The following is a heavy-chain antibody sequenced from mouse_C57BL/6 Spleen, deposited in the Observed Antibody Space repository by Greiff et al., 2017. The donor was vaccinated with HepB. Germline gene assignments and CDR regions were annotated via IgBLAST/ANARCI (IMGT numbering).Heavy chain of an antibody. J-gene: IGHJ2*01. D-gene: IGHD2-10*01. V-gene: IGHV5-6*01. Sequence: EVMLVESGGDLVKPGGSLKLSCAASGFTFSSYGMSWVRQTPDKRLEWVATISSGGSYTYYPDSVKGRFTISRDNAKNTLYLQMSSLKSEDTAMYYCARLAYYGKNYYFVYWGQGTTLTVSS. CDR2: ISSGGSYT. CDR3: ARLAYYGKNYYFVY. CDR1: GFTFSSYG.